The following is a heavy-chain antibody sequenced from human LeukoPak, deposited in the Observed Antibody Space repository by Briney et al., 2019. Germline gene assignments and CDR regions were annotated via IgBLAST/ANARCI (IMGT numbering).Heavy chain of an antibody. CDR1: GGSISSGSYY. CDR3: ASYYDYVWGSYRYTVDY. D-gene: IGHD3-16*02. V-gene: IGHV4-61*02. Sequence: PSQTLSLTCTVSGGSISSGSYYWSWIRQPAGKGLEWIGRIYTSGSTNYNPSLKSRVTISVDTSKNQFSLKLSSVTAADTAVYYCASYYDYVWGSYRYTVDYWGQGTLVTVSP. CDR2: IYTSGST. J-gene: IGHJ4*02.